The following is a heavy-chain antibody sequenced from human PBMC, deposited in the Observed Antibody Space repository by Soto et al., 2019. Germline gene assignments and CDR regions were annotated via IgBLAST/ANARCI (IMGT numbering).Heavy chain of an antibody. V-gene: IGHV3-7*01. CDR2: IKQDGSEK. J-gene: IGHJ6*03. CDR1: GFTFSSYW. D-gene: IGHD3-16*02. Sequence: GGSLRLSCAASGFTFSSYWMSWVRQAPGKGLEWVANIKQDGSEKYYVDSVKGRFTISRDNAKNSLYLQMNSLRAEDTAVYYCARASRRGFGGVIVPADYYYYMDVWGKGTTVTVSS. CDR3: ARASRRGFGGVIVPADYYYYMDV.